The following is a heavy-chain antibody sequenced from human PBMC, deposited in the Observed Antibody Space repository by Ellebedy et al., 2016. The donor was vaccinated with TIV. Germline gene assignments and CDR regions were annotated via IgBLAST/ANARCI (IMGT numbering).Heavy chain of an antibody. V-gene: IGHV4-59*08. CDR2: IYYSGST. D-gene: IGHD4-23*01. CDR1: GGSISSYY. J-gene: IGHJ4*02. CDR3: ARRDYGGNLDY. Sequence: GSLRLSCTVSGGSISSYYWSWIRQPPGKGLEWIGYIYYSGSTNYNPSLKSRVTITVDTSKNQFSLKLSSVTAADTAVYYCARRDYGGNLDYWGQGTLVTVSS.